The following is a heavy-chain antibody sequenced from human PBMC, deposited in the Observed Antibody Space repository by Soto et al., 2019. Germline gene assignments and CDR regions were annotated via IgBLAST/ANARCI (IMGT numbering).Heavy chain of an antibody. CDR1: GFTFDDYA. CDR2: ISWNSGSI. J-gene: IGHJ3*02. Sequence: EVQLVESGGGLVQPGRSLRLSCAASGFTFDDYAMHWVRQAPGKGLEWVSGISWNSGSIGYADSVKGRFTISRDNAKNSLYLQMNSLRAEDTALYYCANDNKAKFDWLFIGYDFDIWGQGTMVTVSS. D-gene: IGHD3-9*01. V-gene: IGHV3-9*01. CDR3: ANDNKAKFDWLFIGYDFDI.